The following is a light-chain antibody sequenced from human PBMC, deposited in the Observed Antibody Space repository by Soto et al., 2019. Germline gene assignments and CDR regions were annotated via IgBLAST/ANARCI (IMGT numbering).Light chain of an antibody. CDR2: GAS. J-gene: IGKJ1*01. CDR3: QQYKNWLAWT. V-gene: IGKV3-15*01. CDR1: QSVSSS. Sequence: EIVMTQSPATLSVSPGERATLSCSASQSVSSSLAWYQHKPGQAPRLLIYGASTRATGIPARFSGSGSGTAFTLTISSLQTEDLAVYYCQQYKNWLAWTFGQGTKVEI.